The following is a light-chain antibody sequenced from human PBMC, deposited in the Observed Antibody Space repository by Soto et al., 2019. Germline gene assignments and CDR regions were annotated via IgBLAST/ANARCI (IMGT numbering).Light chain of an antibody. CDR3: MQALKTPGT. Sequence: DIVMTQSPLSLPVTPGEPASISCRSSQSPLHSIGYNYLDWYLQKPGQSPQLLINLGYNRASGVPDRFSGSGSGTDVTLKISRVEAEDVGVYYCMQALKTPGTFGPGTKVDIK. CDR1: QSPLHSIGYNY. V-gene: IGKV2-28*01. J-gene: IGKJ3*01. CDR2: LGY.